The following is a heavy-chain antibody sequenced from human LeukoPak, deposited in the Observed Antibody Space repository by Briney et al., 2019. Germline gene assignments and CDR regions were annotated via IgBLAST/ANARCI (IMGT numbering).Heavy chain of an antibody. CDR1: GYTFTSYD. CDR2: TKPSSDKT. V-gene: IGHV1-8*01. J-gene: IGHJ4*02. CDR3: ARWADSPFDY. Sequence: ASVKVSCKASGYTFTSYDINWVRQATGQGLEWMGYTKPSSDKTGYAQKFQGRVTLTWDTSISTAYMELSSLKSEDTAVYYCARWADSPFDYWGQGTLVTVSS.